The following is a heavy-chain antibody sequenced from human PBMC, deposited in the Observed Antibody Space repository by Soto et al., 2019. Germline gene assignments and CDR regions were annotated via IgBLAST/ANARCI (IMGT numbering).Heavy chain of an antibody. Sequence: SETLSLTCSVSGGSVSSGNYYWSWIRQPPGKGLEWIGSIYYGGSTYYNPSLKSRVTISVDTSKNQFSLKLSSVTAADTAVYYCARRDSGGYPSIDHWGPGTLVTVSS. D-gene: IGHD2-15*01. J-gene: IGHJ4*02. CDR3: ARRDSGGYPSIDH. CDR2: IYYGGST. V-gene: IGHV4-39*01. CDR1: GGSVSSGNYY.